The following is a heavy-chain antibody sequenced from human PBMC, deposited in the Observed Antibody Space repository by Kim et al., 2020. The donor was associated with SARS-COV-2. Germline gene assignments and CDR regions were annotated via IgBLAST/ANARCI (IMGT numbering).Heavy chain of an antibody. CDR3: TTDQTQAYGSGFDP. Sequence: APVKGRFTISRDDSKNTLYLQMNSLKTEDTAVYYCTTDQTQAYGSGFDPWGQGTLVTVSS. J-gene: IGHJ5*02. V-gene: IGHV3-15*01. D-gene: IGHD3-10*01.